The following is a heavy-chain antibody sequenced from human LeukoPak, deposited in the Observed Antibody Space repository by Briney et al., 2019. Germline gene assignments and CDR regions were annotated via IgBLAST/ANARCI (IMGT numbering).Heavy chain of an antibody. V-gene: IGHV3-23*01. D-gene: IGHD6-19*01. J-gene: IGHJ4*02. CDR2: VSSSGAAT. Sequence: GGSLRLSCAASGFTFSTYAMTWARQAPGKGLEWVSGVSSSGAATYYADSVKGRFTISRDNSRSTLYLHMNSLRADDTAVCYCAKPFTQTPYAIGWYTCDSWGQGTLVTVSS. CDR3: AKPFTQTPYAIGWYTCDS. CDR1: GFTFSTYA.